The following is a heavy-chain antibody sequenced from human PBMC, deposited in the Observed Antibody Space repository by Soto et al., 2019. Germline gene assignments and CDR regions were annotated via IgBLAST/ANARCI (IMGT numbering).Heavy chain of an antibody. CDR2: INSNGGST. V-gene: IGHV3-64*01. D-gene: IGHD2-15*01. Sequence: EVQLVESGGGLVQPGGSLRLSCAASGFTFSSYAMHWVRQAPGKGLEYVSAINSNGGSTYYANSVKGRFTISRDNSKNTVYLQMGSLRAEDMAVYYCARGVVVVTATYGMDVWGQGTTVTVSS. J-gene: IGHJ6*02. CDR1: GFTFSSYA. CDR3: ARGVVVVTATYGMDV.